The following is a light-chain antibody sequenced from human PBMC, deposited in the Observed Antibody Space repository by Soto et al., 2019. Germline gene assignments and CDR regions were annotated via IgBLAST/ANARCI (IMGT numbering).Light chain of an antibody. V-gene: IGKV1-39*01. CDR1: QSISSY. CDR2: AAS. Sequence: DIQMTQSPSSLSASVGDRVTITCRASQSISSYLNWYQQKPGKAPKLLIYAASSLQSGVRSRYSGSGSGTDLNLTIRSLQPEDFATYYCHQSYSTLVTFGQGIMREIK. CDR3: HQSYSTLVT. J-gene: IGKJ2*01.